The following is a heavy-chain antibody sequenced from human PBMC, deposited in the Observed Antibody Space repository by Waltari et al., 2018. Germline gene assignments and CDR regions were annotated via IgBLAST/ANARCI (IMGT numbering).Heavy chain of an antibody. CDR1: GFTFSSYG. V-gene: IGHV3-30*02. CDR2: IRYDGSNK. D-gene: IGHD2-2*01. J-gene: IGHJ4*02. CDR3: AKDRRSVVVPAAMGY. Sequence: QVQLVESGGGVVQPGGSLTLSCAASGFTFSSYGMHWVRQAPGKGLEWVAFIRYDGSNKYYADSVKGRFTISRDNSKNTLYLQMNSLRAEDTAVYYCAKDRRSVVVPAAMGYWGQGTLVTVSS.